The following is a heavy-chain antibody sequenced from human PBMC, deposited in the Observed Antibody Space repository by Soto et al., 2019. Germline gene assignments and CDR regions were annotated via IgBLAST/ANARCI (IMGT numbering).Heavy chain of an antibody. V-gene: IGHV1-2*04. J-gene: IGHJ6*03. CDR2: INPNSGGT. CDR3: ARDGRKADYYYYYMDV. Sequence: ASVKVSCKASGYTFTGYYMHWVRQAPGQGLEWMGWINPNSGGTNYAQKFQGWVTMTRDTSISTAYMELSRLRSDDTAVYYCARDGRKADYYYYYMDVWGQGTTVPVSS. CDR1: GYTFTGYY.